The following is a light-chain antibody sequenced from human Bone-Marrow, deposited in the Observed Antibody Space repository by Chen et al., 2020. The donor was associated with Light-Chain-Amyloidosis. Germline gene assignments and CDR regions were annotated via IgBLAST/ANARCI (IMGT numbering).Light chain of an antibody. Sequence: SYELTQPPSVSVAPGQTARITCSGDDLPTKYAYWYQQKPGQAPVLVLHRDTERPSGISDRFPGSSSGTTATLTIRGVQAEDEADYHCQSADSSVTYEVIFGGVTKLSVL. CDR2: RDT. CDR3: QSADSSVTYEVI. CDR1: DLPTKY. V-gene: IGLV3-25*03. J-gene: IGLJ2*01.